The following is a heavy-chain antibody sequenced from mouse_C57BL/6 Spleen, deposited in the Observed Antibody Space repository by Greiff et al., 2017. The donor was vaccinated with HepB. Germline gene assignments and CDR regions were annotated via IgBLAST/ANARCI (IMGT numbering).Heavy chain of an antibody. V-gene: IGHV1-26*01. J-gene: IGHJ3*01. CDR3: ARGNDVPWVAY. Sequence: EVQLQQSGPELVKPGASVKISCKASGYTFTDYYMNWVKQSHGKSLEWIGDINPNNGGTSYNQKFKGKATLTVDKSSSTAYMELRSLTSEDSAVYYCARGNDVPWVAYWGQGTLVTVSA. CDR1: GYTFTDYY. CDR2: INPNNGGT. D-gene: IGHD2-3*01.